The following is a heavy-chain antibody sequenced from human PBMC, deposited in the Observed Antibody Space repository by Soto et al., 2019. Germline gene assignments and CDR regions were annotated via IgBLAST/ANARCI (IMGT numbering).Heavy chain of an antibody. CDR1: GFTFDSYW. J-gene: IGHJ6*02. CDR3: ARGGNGYENWPPYYYYGMDV. CDR2: IKQDGGQT. V-gene: IGHV3-7*01. D-gene: IGHD5-12*01. Sequence: EVQLVESGGGFVQPGGSLRLSCAASGFTFDSYWMTWVRQAPGKGLEWVAHIKQDGGQTYYVDSVKGRFTISRDNAKTSLYLPMNSLRAEDTSVYFCARGGNGYENWPPYYYYGMDVWGQGTTVTVSS.